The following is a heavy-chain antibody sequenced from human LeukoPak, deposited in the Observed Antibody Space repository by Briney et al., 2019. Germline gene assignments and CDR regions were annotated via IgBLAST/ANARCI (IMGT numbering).Heavy chain of an antibody. Sequence: SVKVSCKASGGTLSSYAISWVRQAPGQGLEWMGGIVPIFGTANYAQKFQGRVTITADESTSTAYMELSSLRSEDTAVYYCARDRDAIAALDAFDIWGQGTMVTVSS. V-gene: IGHV1-69*01. CDR2: IVPIFGTA. CDR1: GGTLSSYA. J-gene: IGHJ3*02. D-gene: IGHD6-6*01. CDR3: ARDRDAIAALDAFDI.